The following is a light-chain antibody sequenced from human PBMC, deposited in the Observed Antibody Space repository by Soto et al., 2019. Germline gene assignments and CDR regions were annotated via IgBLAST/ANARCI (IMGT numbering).Light chain of an antibody. V-gene: IGLV2-14*01. CDR2: DVS. CDR1: GSDVGAYNY. Sequence: QSMLTQPASVSGSPGQSITISCSGTGSDVGAYNYVSWYQQHPAKAPKLMIYDVSNRPSGVSDRFSGSKSGNTASLTISGLQAEDEADYYCYSYTSSSTYVSGSGTKVTV. CDR3: YSYTSSSTYV. J-gene: IGLJ1*01.